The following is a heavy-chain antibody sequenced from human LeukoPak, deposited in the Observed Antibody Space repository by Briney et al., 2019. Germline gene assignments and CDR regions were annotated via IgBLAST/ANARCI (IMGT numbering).Heavy chain of an antibody. Sequence: TGGSLRLSCAASGFTFSSYSMNWVRQAPGKGLEWVSSISSSSSYIYYADSVKGRFTISRDNAKNSLYLQMNSLRAEDTAVYYCARGKITMVRGVKYYYYGMDVWGQGTTVTVSS. CDR2: ISSSSSYI. CDR3: ARGKITMVRGVKYYYYGMDV. D-gene: IGHD3-10*01. V-gene: IGHV3-21*01. CDR1: GFTFSSYS. J-gene: IGHJ6*02.